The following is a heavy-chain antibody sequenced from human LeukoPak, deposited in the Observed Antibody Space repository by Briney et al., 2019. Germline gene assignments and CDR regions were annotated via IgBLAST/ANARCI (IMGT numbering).Heavy chain of an antibody. V-gene: IGHV4-34*01. D-gene: IGHD3-10*01. Sequence: SETLFLTCAVYGGSFSGYYWSWIRQPPGKGLEWIGEINHSGSTNYNPSLKSRVTISVDTSKNQFSLKLSSVTAADTAVYYCARGLDYYGSGSYDGLGAFDIWGQGTMVTVSS. CDR3: ARGLDYYGSGSYDGLGAFDI. CDR2: INHSGST. CDR1: GGSFSGYY. J-gene: IGHJ3*02.